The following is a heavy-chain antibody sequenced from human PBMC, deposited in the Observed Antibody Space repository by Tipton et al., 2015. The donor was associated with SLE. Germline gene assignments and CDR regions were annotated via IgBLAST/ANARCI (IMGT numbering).Heavy chain of an antibody. J-gene: IGHJ3*02. CDR3: ARANPVAGTRGAFDI. CDR2: ISSSSSYT. D-gene: IGHD6-19*01. CDR1: GFTFSDYY. Sequence: SLRLSCAASGFTFSDYYMSWIRQAPGKGLEWVSYISSSSSYTNYADSVKGRFTISRDNAKNSLYLQMNSLRAEDTAVYYCARANPVAGTRGAFDIWGQGTMVTVSS. V-gene: IGHV3-11*06.